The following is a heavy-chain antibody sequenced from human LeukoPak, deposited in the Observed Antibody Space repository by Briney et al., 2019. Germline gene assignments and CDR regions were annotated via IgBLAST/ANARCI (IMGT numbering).Heavy chain of an antibody. Sequence: GGSLRLSCAASGFTFSSYAMSWVRQAPGKGLEWVSGISGSGGSTYYADSVKGRFTISRDNSKNTLYLQMNSLRAEDTAVYYCAKDETMVWGGSRPYWGQGTLVTVSS. CDR3: AKDETMVWGGSRPY. CDR1: GFTFSSYA. J-gene: IGHJ4*02. CDR2: ISGSGGST. V-gene: IGHV3-23*01. D-gene: IGHD3-10*01.